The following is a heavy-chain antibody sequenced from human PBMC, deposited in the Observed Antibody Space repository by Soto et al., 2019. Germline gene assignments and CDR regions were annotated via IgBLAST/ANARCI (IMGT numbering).Heavy chain of an antibody. Sequence: GGSLRLSCAGSGCTLRNHAMHWVRQAPGKGLEWVAVISYDGSNTFYADSVEGRFTISRDNSKNTLSLQMNSLRTDDTAVYYCAREAADTPMDFWGQGTLVTVSS. CDR1: GCTLRNHA. D-gene: IGHD5-18*01. CDR2: ISYDGSNT. CDR3: AREAADTPMDF. J-gene: IGHJ4*02. V-gene: IGHV3-30-3*01.